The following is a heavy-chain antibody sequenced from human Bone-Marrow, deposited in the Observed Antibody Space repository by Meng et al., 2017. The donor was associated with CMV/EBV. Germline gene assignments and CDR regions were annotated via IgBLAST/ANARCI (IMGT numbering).Heavy chain of an antibody. D-gene: IGHD3-16*01. CDR2: ISSSRSYI. V-gene: IGHV3-21*01. Sequence: GGSLRLSCAASGFTFSSYSMNWVRQAPGKGLEWVSYISSSRSYIYYADPVKGRFTISRDNAKNSLYLQMNSLRAEDTAVYYCARDLSVLGPRYYYGMDVWGQGTTVTVSS. J-gene: IGHJ6*02. CDR1: GFTFSSYS. CDR3: ARDLSVLGPRYYYGMDV.